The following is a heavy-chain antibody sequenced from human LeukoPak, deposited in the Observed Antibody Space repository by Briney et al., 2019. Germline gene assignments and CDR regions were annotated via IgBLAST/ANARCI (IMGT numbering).Heavy chain of an antibody. Sequence: PGGSLRLSCAASGFTFGSYSMNWVRQAPGKGLEWVSSITSSSTYIYYVDSVRGRFTISRDNAKNSLYLQMNSLRAEDTAVYYCAKDLTVTSTCYFDSWGQGTLVTVSS. CDR1: GFTFGSYS. CDR3: AKDLTVTSTCYFDS. J-gene: IGHJ4*02. D-gene: IGHD4-11*01. CDR2: ITSSSTYI. V-gene: IGHV3-21*01.